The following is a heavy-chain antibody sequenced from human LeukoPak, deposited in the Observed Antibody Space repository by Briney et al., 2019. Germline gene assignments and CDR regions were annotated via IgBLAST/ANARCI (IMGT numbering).Heavy chain of an antibody. CDR3: ARHLYYYGSGSYSMYFYYFMDV. D-gene: IGHD3-10*01. J-gene: IGHJ6*03. CDR2: IYYSGNT. Sequence: PSETLSLTCAVSGYSISSGYYWGWIRQPPGKGLEWIGSIYYSGNTYYNPSLRSRVTISVDRSINQFSLKLSSATAADTAVYYCARHLYYYGSGSYSMYFYYFMDVWGKGTTVTVSS. CDR1: GYSISSGYY. V-gene: IGHV4-38-2*01.